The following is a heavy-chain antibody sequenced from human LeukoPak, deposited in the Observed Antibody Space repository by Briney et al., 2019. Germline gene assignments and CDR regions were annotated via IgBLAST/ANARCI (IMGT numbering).Heavy chain of an antibody. V-gene: IGHV4-38-2*02. D-gene: IGHD6-13*01. CDR2: IYYSGST. CDR3: ARFQGIAAAGNY. CDR1: GYSISSGYY. Sequence: KPSETLSLTCTVSGYSISSGYYWGWIRQPPGKGLEWIGSIYYSGSTYYNPSLKSRVTISVDTSKNQFSLKLSSVTAADTAVYYCARFQGIAAAGNYWGQGTLVTVSS. J-gene: IGHJ4*02.